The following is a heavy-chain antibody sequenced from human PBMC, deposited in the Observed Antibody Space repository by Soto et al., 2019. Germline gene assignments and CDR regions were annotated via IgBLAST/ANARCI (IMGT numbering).Heavy chain of an antibody. J-gene: IGHJ4*02. V-gene: IGHV4-34*12. CDR1: GGSFNANY. Sequence: PSETLSLTCAVSGGSFNANYWSWIRQPPGKGLEWIGEIFHSGSTNYNPSLKSRVTISVDTSKNQFSLKLSSVTAADTAIYYCASARWDYWGQGTQVTVS. CDR3: ASARWDY. CDR2: IFHSGST.